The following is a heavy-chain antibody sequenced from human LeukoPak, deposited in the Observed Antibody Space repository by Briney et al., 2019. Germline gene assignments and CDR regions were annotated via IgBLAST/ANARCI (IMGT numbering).Heavy chain of an antibody. CDR2: IHTSGST. Sequence: SETLSLTCTVSGGSISSYYWNWIRQPAGKGLEWIGRIHTSGSTNYNPSLKSRVTMSVDTSKNQFSLKLSSVTAADTAVYYCARVICSGSSCRFDYWGQGTLVTVSS. D-gene: IGHD2-15*01. V-gene: IGHV4-4*07. J-gene: IGHJ4*02. CDR1: GGSISSYY. CDR3: ARVICSGSSCRFDY.